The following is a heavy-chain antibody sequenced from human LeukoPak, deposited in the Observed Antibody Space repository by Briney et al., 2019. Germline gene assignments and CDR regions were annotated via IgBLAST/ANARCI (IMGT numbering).Heavy chain of an antibody. CDR2: INTNTGNP. D-gene: IGHD2-15*01. CDR3: ARSPIQGLYPALDY. Sequence: ASVKVSCKASGYTFTSYAMNWVRQAPGQGLEWMGWINTNTGNPTYAQGFTGRFVFSLDTSVSTAYLQISSLKAEDTAVYYCARSPIQGLYPALDYWGQGTLVTVSS. CDR1: GYTFTSYA. J-gene: IGHJ4*02. V-gene: IGHV7-4-1*02.